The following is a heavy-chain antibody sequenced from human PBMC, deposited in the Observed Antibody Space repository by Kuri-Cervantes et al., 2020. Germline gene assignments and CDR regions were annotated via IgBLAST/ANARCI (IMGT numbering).Heavy chain of an antibody. CDR1: GFTFSSYW. J-gene: IGHJ4*02. V-gene: IGHV3-48*04. CDR3: AGVVAASQAKLV. Sequence: GESLKISCAASGFTFSSYWMHWVRQAPGKGLEWVSYISSSGSTIYYADSVKGRFTISRDNAKNSLYLQMNSLRAEDTAVYYCAGVVAASQAKLVWGQGTLVTVSS. D-gene: IGHD2-15*01. CDR2: ISSSGSTI.